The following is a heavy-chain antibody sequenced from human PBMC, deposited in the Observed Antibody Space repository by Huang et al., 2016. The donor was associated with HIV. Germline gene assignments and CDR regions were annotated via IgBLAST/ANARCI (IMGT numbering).Heavy chain of an antibody. D-gene: IGHD2-21*02. CDR2: INHTGSA. CDR3: ARGLRFCRGGDCFPTHFQH. V-gene: IGHV4-34*02. Sequence: QVRLQQWGAGLLKPSETLSLPCAVYGGCFSGYQWTWIRQSPGKGLELSGEINHTGSAPYNPSLKTRVTITGDMSKNQFSLKMTALTVADTSVYFCARGLRFCRGGDCFPTHFQHWSQG. J-gene: IGHJ1*01. CDR1: GGCFSGYQ.